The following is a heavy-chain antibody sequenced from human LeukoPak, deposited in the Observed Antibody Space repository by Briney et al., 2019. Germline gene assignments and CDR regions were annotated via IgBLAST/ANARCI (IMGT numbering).Heavy chain of an antibody. J-gene: IGHJ4*02. CDR1: GFTFSSYA. CDR2: ISYDGSNK. V-gene: IGHV3-30-3*02. D-gene: IGHD5-18*01. CDR3: AKQYSYLYYFDY. Sequence: GGSLRLSCAASGFTFSSYAMHWVRQAPGKGLEWVAVISYDGSNKYYADSVKGRFTISRDNSKNTLYLQMNSLRAEDTAVYYCAKQYSYLYYFDYWGQGTLVTVSS.